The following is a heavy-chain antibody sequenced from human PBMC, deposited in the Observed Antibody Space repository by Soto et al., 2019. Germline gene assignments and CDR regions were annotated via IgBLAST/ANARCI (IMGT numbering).Heavy chain of an antibody. D-gene: IGHD3-22*01. CDR2: INAGNGDT. Sequence: ASVKVSCKASGYTFTSYAMHWVRQAPGQRLEWMGWINAGNGDTKYSQRFQGRVTITRDTSASTAYMELSSLSSVTAADTAVYYCTRHTRIEVNYAFDIWGQGTMVTVSS. J-gene: IGHJ3*02. CDR1: GYTFTSYA. CDR3: TRHTRIEVNYAFDI. V-gene: IGHV1-3*01.